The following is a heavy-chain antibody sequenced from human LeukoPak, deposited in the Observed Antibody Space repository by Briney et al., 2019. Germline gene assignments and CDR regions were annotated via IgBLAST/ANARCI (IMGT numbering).Heavy chain of an antibody. CDR1: GFTFSSYS. V-gene: IGHV3-48*04. CDR2: ISSSSSSI. D-gene: IGHD6-13*01. CDR3: AREGSSWIEYFHH. J-gene: IGHJ1*01. Sequence: PGGSLRLSCAASGFTFSSYSMIWVRQAPGKGLEWVSYISSSSSSIYYADSVKGRFTISRDNAKNSLYLQMNSLRAEDTAVYYCAREGSSWIEYFHHWGQGTLVTVSS.